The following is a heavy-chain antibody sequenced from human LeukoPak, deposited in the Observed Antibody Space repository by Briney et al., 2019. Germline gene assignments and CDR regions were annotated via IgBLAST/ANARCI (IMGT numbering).Heavy chain of an antibody. D-gene: IGHD3-10*01. J-gene: IGHJ4*02. Sequence: GGTLRLSCAASGFTFSTYAMNWVRQAPGKGLEWVSVISVSGFSTYYADSVKGRFTISRDNSKNTLYLQMNSLRAEDTAVYYCARDRGEYYYGSGSYFEIYWGQGTLVTVSS. V-gene: IGHV3-23*01. CDR3: ARDRGEYYYGSGSYFEIY. CDR2: ISVSGFST. CDR1: GFTFSTYA.